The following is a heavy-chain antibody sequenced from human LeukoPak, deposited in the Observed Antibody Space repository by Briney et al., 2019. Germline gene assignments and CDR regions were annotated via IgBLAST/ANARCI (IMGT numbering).Heavy chain of an antibody. CDR2: VSYSGTT. J-gene: IGHJ4*02. CDR3: ARETNCGGDCSSWGAFDI. V-gene: IGHV4-39*02. D-gene: IGHD2-21*02. CDR1: GGSISGGTYY. Sequence: PSETLSLTCTVSGGSISGGTYYWGWIRQPPGKGLEWIGTVSYSGTTYYKSSLKGRVTISVDTSKNQFSLYLNSVTAADTAVYYCARETNCGGDCSSWGAFDIWGQGTLVTVSS.